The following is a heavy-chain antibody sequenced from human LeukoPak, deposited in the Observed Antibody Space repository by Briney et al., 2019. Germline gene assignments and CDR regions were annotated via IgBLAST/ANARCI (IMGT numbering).Heavy chain of an antibody. CDR1: AFTFSSYA. CDR3: AKAAGYTSNWYNFDY. Sequence: AGGSLRLSCAASAFTFSSYAMSGVRQAPGKGLEWVSSISESGGTTYYGDSVRGRFTISRDNSKNTLYLQLNSLRAEDTAVYYCAKAAGYTSNWYNFDYWGQGTLVTVSS. CDR2: ISESGGTT. D-gene: IGHD6-13*01. J-gene: IGHJ4*02. V-gene: IGHV3-23*01.